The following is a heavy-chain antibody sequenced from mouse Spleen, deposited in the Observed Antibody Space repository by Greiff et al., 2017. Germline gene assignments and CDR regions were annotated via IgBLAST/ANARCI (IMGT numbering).Heavy chain of an antibody. CDR2: ISSGGGNT. CDR1: GFTCRSYA. J-gene: IGHJ3*01. CDR3: ATPSPVLAWFAY. D-gene: IGHD1-1*01. Sequence: EVKLMESGGGLVKLGGSLKLSCAAAGFTCRSYAMSWVRQTPEKRLEWVATISSGGGNTYYPDSVKGRVTISRDNAKHTLYLQMTRLKSEVTAMYYCATPSPVLAWFAYWGQGPLVTVSA. V-gene: IGHV5-9*04.